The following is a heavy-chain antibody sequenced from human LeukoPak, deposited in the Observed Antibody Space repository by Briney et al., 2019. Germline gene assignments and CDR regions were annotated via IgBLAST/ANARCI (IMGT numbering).Heavy chain of an antibody. V-gene: IGHV4-34*01. J-gene: IGHJ4*02. Sequence: SETLSLTCAVYGGSFSGYYWSWIRQPPGKGLEWIGEINHSGSTIYNPSLKSRVTISVDTSKNQFSLKLSSVTAADTAVYYCARGSRDGYNYRYWGQGTLVTVSS. D-gene: IGHD5-24*01. CDR1: GGSFSGYY. CDR3: ARGSRDGYNYRY. CDR2: INHSGST.